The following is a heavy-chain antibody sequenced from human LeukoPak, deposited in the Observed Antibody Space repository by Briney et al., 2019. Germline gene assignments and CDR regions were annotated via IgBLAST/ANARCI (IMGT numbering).Heavy chain of an antibody. CDR3: ARGQEFDDGVFDS. Sequence: PGGSLRLSCAASGFTFSDYYMSWIRQAPGKGLEWVSYISSSSSYTNYADSVKGRFTISRDNSKNTVYLQMNSLRVEDTAIYYCARGQEFDDGVFDSWGQGTLVTVSS. CDR1: GFTFSDYY. J-gene: IGHJ4*02. V-gene: IGHV3-11*05. CDR2: ISSSSSYT. D-gene: IGHD1-1*01.